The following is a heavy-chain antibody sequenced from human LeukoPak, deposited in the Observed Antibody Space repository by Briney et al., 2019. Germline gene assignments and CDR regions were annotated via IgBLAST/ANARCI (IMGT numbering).Heavy chain of an antibody. V-gene: IGHV3-9*01. CDR2: ISWNSGSI. J-gene: IGHJ6*02. Sequence: QAGGSLRLSCAASGFTFDDYAMHWVRQAPGKGLEWVSGISWNSGSIGYADSVKGRFTISRDNSKNTLYLQMNSLRAEDTAVYYCAREERFPVNYYYYYGMDVWGQGTTVTVSS. D-gene: IGHD1-1*01. CDR3: AREERFPVNYYYYYGMDV. CDR1: GFTFDDYA.